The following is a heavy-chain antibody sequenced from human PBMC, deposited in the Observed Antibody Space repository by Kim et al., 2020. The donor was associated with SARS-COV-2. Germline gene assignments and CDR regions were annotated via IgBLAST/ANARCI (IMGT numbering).Heavy chain of an antibody. D-gene: IGHD3-3*02. CDR3: AKSSRGAIFDFDY. V-gene: IGHV3-9*01. CDR1: GFTFDDYA. CDR2: ISWNSGSI. J-gene: IGHJ4*02. Sequence: GGSLRLSCAASGFTFDDYAMHWVRQAPGKGLEWVSGISWNSGSIGYADSVKGRFTISRDNAKNSLYLQMNSLRAEDTALYYCAKSSRGAIFDFDYWGQGTLVTVSS.